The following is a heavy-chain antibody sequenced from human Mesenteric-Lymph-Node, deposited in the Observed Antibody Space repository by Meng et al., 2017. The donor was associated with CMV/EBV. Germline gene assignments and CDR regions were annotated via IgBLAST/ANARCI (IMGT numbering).Heavy chain of an antibody. V-gene: IGHV3-23*01. J-gene: IGHJ5*02. CDR1: GFTFDDYA. CDR3: AKMGGTTPDTLP. D-gene: IGHD3-16*01. CDR2: ISWNSGST. Sequence: GGSLRLSCAASGFTFDDYAMHWVRQAPGKGLEWVSGISWNSGSTYYADSVKGRFTISRDNSKNTLYLQMNSLRAEDTAVYYCAKMGGTTPDTLPWGQGTLVTVSS.